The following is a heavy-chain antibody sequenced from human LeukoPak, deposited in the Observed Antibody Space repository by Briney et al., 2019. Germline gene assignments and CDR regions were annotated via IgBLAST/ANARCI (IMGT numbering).Heavy chain of an antibody. CDR1: GYTFSNSA. V-gene: IGHV3-30*02. CDR3: AKERCSGGTCYLDY. CDR2: IQHDGINT. D-gene: IGHD2-15*01. Sequence: PGGSLRLSCAASGYTFSNSALNWVRQAPGKGLGRVAFIQHDGINTYYADSVKGRFTISRDNSKNTLYLQMNSLRTEDTAVYYCAKERCSGGTCYLDYWGQGTLVTVSS. J-gene: IGHJ4*02.